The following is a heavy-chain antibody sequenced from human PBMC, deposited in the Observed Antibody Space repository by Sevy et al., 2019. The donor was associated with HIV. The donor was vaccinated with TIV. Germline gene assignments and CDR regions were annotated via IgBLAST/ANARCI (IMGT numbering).Heavy chain of an antibody. CDR3: AKDRGWKTFDY. Sequence: GGSLGLSCAASGFGFSGTWMNWVRQAPGKGLEWVAIISPEGSRIDYADSVKGRLIISRDNANSSVSLQMNSLRVEDMGVYYCAKDRGWKTFDYWGQGALVTVSS. CDR1: GFGFSGTW. J-gene: IGHJ4*02. V-gene: IGHV3-7*04. CDR2: ISPEGSRI. D-gene: IGHD3-10*01.